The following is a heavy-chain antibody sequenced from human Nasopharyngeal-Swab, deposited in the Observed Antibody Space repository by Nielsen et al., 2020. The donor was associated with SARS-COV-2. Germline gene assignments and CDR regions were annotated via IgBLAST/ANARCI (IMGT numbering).Heavy chain of an antibody. D-gene: IGHD3-22*01. V-gene: IGHV3-30*02. CDR2: IWYDGSNK. CDR3: AKGITMIVVVEGFDY. J-gene: IGHJ4*02. Sequence: GGSLRLSCAASGFTFSSYGMHWVRQAPGQGLEWVAVIWYDGSNKYYADSVKGRFTISRDNSKNTLYLQMNSLRAEDTAVYYCAKGITMIVVVEGFDYWGQGTLVTVSS. CDR1: GFTFSSYG.